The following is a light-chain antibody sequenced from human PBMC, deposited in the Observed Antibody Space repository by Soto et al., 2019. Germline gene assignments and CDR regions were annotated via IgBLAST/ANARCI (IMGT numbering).Light chain of an antibody. V-gene: IGKV3-15*01. Sequence: EIVMTQSPAPLSVSPGERATLSCRASQSVSSNLAWYQQKPGRAPRLLIYGASTRVTGVPARFSGSGSGTDFTLTISSLQSEDFAVYYCQQYNNWPPWAFGQGTKVEIK. CDR1: QSVSSN. CDR2: GAS. CDR3: QQYNNWPPWA. J-gene: IGKJ1*01.